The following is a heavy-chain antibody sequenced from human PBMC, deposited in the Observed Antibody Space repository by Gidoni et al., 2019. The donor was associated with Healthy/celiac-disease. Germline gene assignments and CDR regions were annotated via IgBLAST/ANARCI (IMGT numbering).Heavy chain of an antibody. V-gene: IGHV3-66*01. CDR2: IYSGGST. D-gene: IGHD5-12*01. CDR1: GFTVSSNY. CDR3: AREARVATPNYYYYYMDV. Sequence: EVQLVESGGGLVQPGGSLRLSCAASGFTVSSNYMSWVRQAPGKGLEWVSVIYSGGSTYYADSVKGRFTISRDNSKNTLYLQMNSLRAEDTAVYYCAREARVATPNYYYYYMDVWGKGTTVTVSS. J-gene: IGHJ6*03.